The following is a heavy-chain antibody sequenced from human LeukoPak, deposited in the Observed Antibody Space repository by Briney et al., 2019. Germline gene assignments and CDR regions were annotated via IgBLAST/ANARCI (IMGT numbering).Heavy chain of an antibody. J-gene: IGHJ4*02. Sequence: GGSLRLSCAASGFTVSSNHMSWVRQGPGKGLEWVSVIYSGGSTYYADSVKGRFTISRDNSKNTLYLQMNSLRAEDTAVYYCASHSSSWYGFDYWGQGSLVTVSS. V-gene: IGHV3-53*01. CDR2: IYSGGST. CDR3: ASHSSSWYGFDY. D-gene: IGHD6-13*01. CDR1: GFTVSSNH.